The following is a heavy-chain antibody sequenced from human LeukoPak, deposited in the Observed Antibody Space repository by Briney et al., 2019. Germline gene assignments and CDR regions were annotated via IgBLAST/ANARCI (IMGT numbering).Heavy chain of an antibody. V-gene: IGHV3-21*01. D-gene: IGHD1-26*01. Sequence: GGSLRLSCAASGFTFNTYSMNWVRQAPGKGLEWVSSISSSSSYIYYADSVKGRFTISRDSAKNSLYLQMNSLRAEDTAVYYCARVRSGSYLDVDYWGQGTLVTVSS. J-gene: IGHJ4*02. CDR1: GFTFNTYS. CDR2: ISSSSSYI. CDR3: ARVRSGSYLDVDY.